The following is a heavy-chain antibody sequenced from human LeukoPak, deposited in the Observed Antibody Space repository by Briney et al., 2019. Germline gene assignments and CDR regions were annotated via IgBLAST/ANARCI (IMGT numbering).Heavy chain of an antibody. J-gene: IGHJ5*02. Sequence: SETLSLTCTVSGDSINSYYWSWIRQPAGKGLEWIGRIYTSGSTNYNPSLKSRVTMSVDTSKNQFSLKLSSVTAADTAVYYCARGYDYDFWSGSVNWFDPWGQGALVTVSS. CDR1: GDSINSYY. CDR3: ARGYDYDFWSGSVNWFDP. CDR2: IYTSGST. D-gene: IGHD3-3*01. V-gene: IGHV4-4*07.